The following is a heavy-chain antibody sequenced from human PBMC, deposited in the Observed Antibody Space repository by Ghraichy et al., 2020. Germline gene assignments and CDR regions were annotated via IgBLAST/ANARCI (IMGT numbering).Heavy chain of an antibody. D-gene: IGHD2-2*01. V-gene: IGHV3-7*03. CDR1: GFTFSSYW. J-gene: IGHJ6*02. CDR3: ARERIVVVPAAMHGDTDYYGMDV. CDR2: IKQDGSEK. Sequence: GGSLRLTCAASGFTFSSYWMSWVRQAPGKGLEWVANIKQDGSEKYYVDSVKGRFTISRDNAKNSLYLQMNSLRAEDTAVYYCARERIVVVPAAMHGDTDYYGMDVWGQGTTVTVSS.